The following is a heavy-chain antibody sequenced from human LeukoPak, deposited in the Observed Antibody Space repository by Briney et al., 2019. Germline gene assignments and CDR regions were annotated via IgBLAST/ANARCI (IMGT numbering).Heavy chain of an antibody. CDR3: ARGDADFDY. D-gene: IGHD5-24*01. CDR1: GFTFSSYW. Sequence: GGSLRLSCAASGFTFSSYWMRSVRQAPGRGLGWVANIKQDGSEKYYVDSVKDRFTISRDNAKNSLYLQMNSLRAEDTAVYYCARGDADFDYWGQGTLVTVSS. J-gene: IGHJ4*02. CDR2: IKQDGSEK. V-gene: IGHV3-7*01.